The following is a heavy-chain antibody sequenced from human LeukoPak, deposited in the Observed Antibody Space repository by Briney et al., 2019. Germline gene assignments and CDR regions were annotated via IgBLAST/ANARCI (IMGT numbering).Heavy chain of an antibody. V-gene: IGHV1-2*02. CDR3: ARRSAAAGTVVY. J-gene: IGHJ4*02. CDR1: GYTFTAYY. CDR2: INPNSGGT. D-gene: IGHD6-13*01. Sequence: GASVKVSCKTSGYTFTAYYIHWVRQAPGQGLEWMGWINPNSGGTNYAQKFQGRVTMTRDTSISTAYMELSRLRSDDTAVYYCARRSAAAGTVVYWGQGTLVTVSS.